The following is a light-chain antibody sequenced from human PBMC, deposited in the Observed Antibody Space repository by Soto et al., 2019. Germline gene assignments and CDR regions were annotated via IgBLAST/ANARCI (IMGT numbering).Light chain of an antibody. CDR2: GAS. CDR1: ESVRTN. J-gene: IGKJ5*01. Sequence: ERVMTQSPATLPVSPGERATLSCRASESVRTNLAWYQQRPGQSPRLLIYGASTRASGVPARFSGSGSGTEFTPTISSLQSEDFAVYYCQQYNSWPPSITFGQGTRLEIK. V-gene: IGKV3-15*01. CDR3: QQYNSWPPSIT.